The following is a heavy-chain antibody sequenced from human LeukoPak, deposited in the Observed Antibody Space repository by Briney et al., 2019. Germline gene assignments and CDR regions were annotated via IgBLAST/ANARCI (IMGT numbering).Heavy chain of an antibody. Sequence: GGSLRLSCAASGFTFSNYAMNWVRQAPGKGLEWVSTISGGGGSTYYADSVKGRFTISRDNSKNPLYLQMNSLRAEDTAVYYCAKGRRDAYNFDFDYWDQGALVTVSS. CDR1: GFTFSNYA. CDR3: AKGRRDAYNFDFDY. CDR2: ISGGGGST. D-gene: IGHD5-24*01. V-gene: IGHV3-23*01. J-gene: IGHJ4*02.